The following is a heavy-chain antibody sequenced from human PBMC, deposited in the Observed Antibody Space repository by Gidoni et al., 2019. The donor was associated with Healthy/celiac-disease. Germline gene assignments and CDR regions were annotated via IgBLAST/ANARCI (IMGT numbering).Heavy chain of an antibody. CDR3: AREETGDSGGLGY. CDR1: CGSISSGGYY. Sequence: QVQLKESGPGLLKPSQTLSLTCPVSCGSISSGGYYWRWLRQHPGKGLEWIGYISYSGSTYYNPSLKSRVTIAVDTSKNQFSLKLSSVTAADTAVYYCAREETGDSGGLGYWGQGTLVTVSS. V-gene: IGHV4-31*03. D-gene: IGHD7-27*01. J-gene: IGHJ4*02. CDR2: ISYSGST.